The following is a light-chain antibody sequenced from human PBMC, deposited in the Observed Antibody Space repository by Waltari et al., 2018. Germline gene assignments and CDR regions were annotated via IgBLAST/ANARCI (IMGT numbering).Light chain of an antibody. Sequence: QSALTQPPPTSGSPGPRVTITCSGNISHFGPTDVYWYQHRPGEAPKLLIYSNTQRPSGVPDRFSASKSGASASLAISGLRSEDEADYYCASWDGSLSGRWVFGGGTKLTVL. CDR1: ISHFGPTD. CDR3: ASWDGSLSGRWV. CDR2: SNT. J-gene: IGLJ3*02. V-gene: IGLV1-47*01.